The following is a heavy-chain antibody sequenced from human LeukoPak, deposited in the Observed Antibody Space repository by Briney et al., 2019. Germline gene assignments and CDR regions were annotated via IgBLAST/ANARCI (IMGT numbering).Heavy chain of an antibody. Sequence: PGGSLRLSCEASGFTFSSYGMHWVRQAPGKGLEWVANIKQDGSEKYYEDSVKGRFTISRDNSKNTLYLQMNSLRAEDTAVYYCARRAGAYSHPYDYWGQGTLVTVSS. CDR1: GFTFSSYG. CDR3: ARRAGAYSHPYDY. D-gene: IGHD4/OR15-4a*01. J-gene: IGHJ4*02. V-gene: IGHV3-7*03. CDR2: IKQDGSEK.